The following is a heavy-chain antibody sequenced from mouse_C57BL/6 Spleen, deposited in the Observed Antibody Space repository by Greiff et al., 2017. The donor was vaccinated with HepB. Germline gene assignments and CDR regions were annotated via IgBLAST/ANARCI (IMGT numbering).Heavy chain of an antibody. D-gene: IGHD2-13*01. V-gene: IGHV1-22*01. CDR3: ARRVGDYYYFDY. CDR1: GYTFTDYN. Sequence: EVQLQQSGPELVKPGASVKMSCKASGYTFTDYNMHWVKQSHGKSLEWIGYINPNNGGTSYNQKFKGKATLTVNKSSSTAYMELRSLTSEDSAVYDCARRVGDYYYFDYWGQGTTLTVSS. J-gene: IGHJ2*01. CDR2: INPNNGGT.